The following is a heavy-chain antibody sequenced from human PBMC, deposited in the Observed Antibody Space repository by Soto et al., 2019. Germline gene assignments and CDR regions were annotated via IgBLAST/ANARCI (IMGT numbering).Heavy chain of an antibody. Sequence: ESGPTLVNPTQTPTLTCTFSGFSLSTSGVGVGWIRHPPGKALEWLALIYWNDDKRYSPSLKSRLTITKDTSKNQVVLTMTNRDPVDTATYYCGHRRPEGSSGWQNPNWFDPWGQGTLVTVSS. CDR3: GHRRPEGSSGWQNPNWFDP. J-gene: IGHJ5*02. D-gene: IGHD6-19*01. CDR1: GFSLSTSGVG. V-gene: IGHV2-5*01. CDR2: IYWNDDK.